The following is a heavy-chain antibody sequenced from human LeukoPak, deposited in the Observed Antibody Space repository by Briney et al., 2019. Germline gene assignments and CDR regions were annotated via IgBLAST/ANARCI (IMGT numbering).Heavy chain of an antibody. D-gene: IGHD5-18*01. CDR2: IYSGGST. CDR3: ARGIQLHYYFDY. J-gene: IGHJ4*02. Sequence: GSLRLSCAASGFTFDDYGMSWVRQAPGKGLEWVSVIYSGGSTYYADSVKGRFTISGDNSKNTLYLQMNSLRAEDTAVYYCARGIQLHYYFDYWGQGTLVTVSS. CDR1: GFTFDDYG. V-gene: IGHV3-53*01.